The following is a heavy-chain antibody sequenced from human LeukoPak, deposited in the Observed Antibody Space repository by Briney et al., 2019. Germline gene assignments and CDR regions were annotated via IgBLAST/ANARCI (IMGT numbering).Heavy chain of an antibody. CDR1: GYTFTDYY. V-gene: IGHV1-2*06. J-gene: IGHJ4*02. CDR2: INPNSGDT. D-gene: IGHD3-22*01. CDR3: ARLPYYDSSGYYYFDY. Sequence: ASVKVSCKASGYTFTDYYIHWVRQAPGQGLEWVGRINPNSGDTNYPQKFQGRVTMTRDTSISAAYMELSRLRSDDTAVYCCARLPYYDSSGYYYFDYWGQGTLVTVSS.